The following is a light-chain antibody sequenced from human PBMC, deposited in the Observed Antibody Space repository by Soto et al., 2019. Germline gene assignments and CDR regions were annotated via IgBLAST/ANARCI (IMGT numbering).Light chain of an antibody. V-gene: IGKV3-15*01. CDR3: QQYHNWPPLT. CDR1: QSVSSN. J-gene: IGKJ4*01. CDR2: GAS. Sequence: EIVMTQSPATLSVSPGERATLSCRASQSVSSNLAWYQQKPGQAPRLLIYGASTRATGIPARFSGSGSGTESTLTISNLQSEDFAVYYCQQYHNWPPLTFGGGTKVEIK.